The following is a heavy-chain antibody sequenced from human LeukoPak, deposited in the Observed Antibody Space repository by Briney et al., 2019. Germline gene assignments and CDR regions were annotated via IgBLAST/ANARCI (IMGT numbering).Heavy chain of an antibody. Sequence: PGGSLRLSCAASGFTFSSDAMSWVRQAPGKGLDWVSTLSGGGETTYYSDSVKGRFTISRDNSKNTLFLQMNSLRAEDTAVYYCAKASTFGELNRPFDHWGQGTLVTVSS. D-gene: IGHD3-10*01. CDR1: GFTFSSDA. CDR3: AKASTFGELNRPFDH. CDR2: LSGGGETT. V-gene: IGHV3-23*01. J-gene: IGHJ5*02.